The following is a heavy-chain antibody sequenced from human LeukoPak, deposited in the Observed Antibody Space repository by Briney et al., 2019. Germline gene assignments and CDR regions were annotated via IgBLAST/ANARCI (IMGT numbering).Heavy chain of an antibody. Sequence: ASVKVSCKASGYTFTSYGISWVRQAPGQGLEWMGWINAYNGNTNYAQKLQGRVTMTTDTSTSTAYMELRSLRSDDTAVYYCARTYSGSPTTYFDYWGQGTLVTVSS. CDR3: ARTYSGSPTTYFDY. D-gene: IGHD1-26*01. V-gene: IGHV1-18*01. CDR2: INAYNGNT. J-gene: IGHJ4*02. CDR1: GYTFTSYG.